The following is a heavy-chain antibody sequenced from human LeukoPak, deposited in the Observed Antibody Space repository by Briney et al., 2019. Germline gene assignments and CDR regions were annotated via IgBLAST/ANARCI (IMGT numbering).Heavy chain of an antibody. D-gene: IGHD3-22*01. Sequence: GASVKVSCKASGGTFSSYAIIWVRQAPGQGLEWMGRIIPILGIANYAQKFQGRVTITADKSTSTAYMELSSLRSEDTAVYYCARGHSSGYNYWGQGTLVTVSS. CDR1: GGTFSSYA. J-gene: IGHJ4*02. V-gene: IGHV1-69*04. CDR2: IIPILGIA. CDR3: ARGHSSGYNY.